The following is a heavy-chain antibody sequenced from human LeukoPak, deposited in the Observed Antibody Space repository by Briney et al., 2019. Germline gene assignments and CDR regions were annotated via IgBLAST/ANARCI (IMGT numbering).Heavy chain of an antibody. CDR2: IIPIFGTA. CDR1: GGTFSSYA. V-gene: IGHV1-69*05. D-gene: IGHD5-24*01. CDR3: ARSGRMATITYYFDY. Sequence: SVKVSCKASGGTFSSYAISWVRQAPGQGLEWMGGIIPIFGTANYAQKFQGRVTITTDESTSTAYMEPSSLRSEDTAVYYCARSGRMATITYYFDYWGQGTLVTVSS. J-gene: IGHJ4*02.